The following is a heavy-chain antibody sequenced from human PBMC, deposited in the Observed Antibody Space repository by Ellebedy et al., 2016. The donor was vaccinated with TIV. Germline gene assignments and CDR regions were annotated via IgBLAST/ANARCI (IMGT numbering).Heavy chain of an antibody. J-gene: IGHJ4*02. V-gene: IGHV3-11*03. CDR1: GFTFSDYY. CDR2: ISSSSSYT. Sequence: PGGSLRLSCAASGFTFSDYYMSRIRQAPGKGLEWVSYISSSSSYTNYADSVKGRFTISRHSSKNMLYLQMNALRLEDTAVYYCASPGYYGPFDHWGRGTLITVSS. D-gene: IGHD3-3*01. CDR3: ASPGYYGPFDH.